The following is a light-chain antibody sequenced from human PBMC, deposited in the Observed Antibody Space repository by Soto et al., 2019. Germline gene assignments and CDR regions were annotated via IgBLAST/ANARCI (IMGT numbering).Light chain of an antibody. V-gene: IGKV3-11*01. CDR2: DAS. J-gene: IGKJ2*01. Sequence: EIVLTQSPATLSLSPGERATLSCRASQSVSPYFAWYPQKLGQAPRLLIYDASSRATGIPARFSGSGSGTDFALTISSLEPEDFAVYYCQQRSNWPRYTFGQGTKLEIK. CDR1: QSVSPY. CDR3: QQRSNWPRYT.